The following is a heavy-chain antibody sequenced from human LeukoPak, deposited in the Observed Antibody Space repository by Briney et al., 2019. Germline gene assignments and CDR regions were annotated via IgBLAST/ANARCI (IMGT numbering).Heavy chain of an antibody. D-gene: IGHD6-6*01. J-gene: IGHJ4*02. CDR1: GFTFSSYS. CDR2: INGNGGSR. CDR3: ARGSSFHNY. V-gene: IGHV3-20*04. Sequence: SGGSLRLSCAASGFTFSSYSMNWVRQAPGKGLEWVSGINGNGGSRGYAASVKGRFTISRDNANNSLYLQMNSLRAEDTALYYCARGSSFHNYWGQGTLVTVSS.